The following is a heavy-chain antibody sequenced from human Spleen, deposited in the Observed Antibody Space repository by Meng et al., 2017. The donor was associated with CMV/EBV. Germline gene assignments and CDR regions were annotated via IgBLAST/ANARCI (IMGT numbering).Heavy chain of an antibody. D-gene: IGHD6-13*01. J-gene: IGHJ5*02. V-gene: IGHV4-59*10. Sequence: HVPLQQWGAGLLKSSETLSLTCAVYGGSFSSYYWSWIRQPAGKGLEWIGRIYTSGSTNYNPSLKSRVTMSVDTSKNQFSLKLSSVTAADTAVYYCARETAAVSYNWFDPWGQGTLVTVSS. CDR3: ARETAAVSYNWFDP. CDR2: IYTSGST. CDR1: GGSFSSYY.